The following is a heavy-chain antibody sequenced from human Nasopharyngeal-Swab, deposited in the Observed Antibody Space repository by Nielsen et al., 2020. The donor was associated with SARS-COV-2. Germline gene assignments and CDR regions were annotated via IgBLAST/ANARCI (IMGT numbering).Heavy chain of an antibody. CDR3: ARVRASYYDILTGYPQYYYYGMDV. V-gene: IGHV4-59*13. J-gene: IGHJ6*02. CDR2: IYYSGST. CDR1: GGSISSYY. D-gene: IGHD3-9*01. Sequence: SETLSLTCTVSGGSISSYYWSWIRQPPGKGLEWIGYIYYSGSTNYNPSLKSRVTISVDTSKTQFSLRLTSVAAADTAVYYCARVRASYYDILTGYPQYYYYGMDVWGQGTTVTV.